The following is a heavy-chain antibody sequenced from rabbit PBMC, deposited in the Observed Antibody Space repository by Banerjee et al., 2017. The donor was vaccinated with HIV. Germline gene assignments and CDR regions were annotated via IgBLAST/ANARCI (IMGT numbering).Heavy chain of an antibody. CDR1: GFDFSSYW. J-gene: IGHJ4*01. CDR2: IYTGSSSTT. D-gene: IGHD6-1*01. CDR3: ARDGNGYIYFDL. Sequence: QEQLVESGGGLVQPEGSLTLTCTASGFDFSSYWICWVRQAPGKRPEWIACIYTGSSSTTYYASWAKGRFTVSKTSSTTVTLQMTSLTAADTATYFCARDGNGYIYFDLWGPGTLVTVS. V-gene: IGHV1S45*01.